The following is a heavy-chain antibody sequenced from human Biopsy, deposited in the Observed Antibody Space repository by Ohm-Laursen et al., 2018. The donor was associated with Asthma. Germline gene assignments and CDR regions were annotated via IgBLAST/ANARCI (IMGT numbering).Heavy chain of an antibody. CDR1: GYTFIKYA. J-gene: IGHJ4*02. D-gene: IGHD1-14*01. Sequence: ASVKAACNASGYTFIKYAIHWVSQAPGQRLEWKGWINAGNGNTKYSQKFQGRVTITRDTSASSAYMELSSLNFTDMAVYYCARNAGAGTFDFWGQGTLVTVSS. CDR3: ARNAGAGTFDF. V-gene: IGHV1-3*01. CDR2: INAGNGNT.